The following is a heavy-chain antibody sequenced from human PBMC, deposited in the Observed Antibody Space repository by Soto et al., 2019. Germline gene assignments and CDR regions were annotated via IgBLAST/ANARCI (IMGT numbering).Heavy chain of an antibody. D-gene: IGHD1-20*01. J-gene: IGHJ6*02. CDR2: IYYSGST. Sequence: QVQLQESGPGLVKPSQTLSLTCTVSGGSISSGDDFWTWIRQPPGKGLEWIGYIYYSGSTYYNPSLKRRLTMSVDTSKNQFSRKLSSVTAADTAVYYCARDRAKWKDYYYYGMDVWGQGTTVTVSS. V-gene: IGHV4-30-4*01. CDR1: GGSISSGDDF. CDR3: ARDRAKWKDYYYYGMDV.